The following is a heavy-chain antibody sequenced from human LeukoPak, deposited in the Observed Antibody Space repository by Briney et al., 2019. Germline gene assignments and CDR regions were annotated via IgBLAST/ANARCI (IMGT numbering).Heavy chain of an antibody. D-gene: IGHD2-21*01. V-gene: IGHV3-23*01. CDR3: VKDRSTVVNNWFDP. Sequence: GGSLRLSCAVSGFTFNKNAMSWVRQAPGKGLEWVSAISGSGATTYYADSVKGRFTIPRDNSKNTLYLQLNSLRAEDTAVYYCVKDRSTVVNNWFDPWGQGTLVTVSS. CDR2: ISGSGATT. J-gene: IGHJ5*02. CDR1: GFTFNKNA.